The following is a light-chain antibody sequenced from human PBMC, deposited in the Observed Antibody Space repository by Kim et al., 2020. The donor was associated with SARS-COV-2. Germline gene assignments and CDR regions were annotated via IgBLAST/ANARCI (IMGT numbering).Light chain of an antibody. Sequence: IVMTQSPATLSVLPGERATLSCRASQSVNSNLAWYQQKPGQAPRLLIFSASTRATGTPARFSGSGSGTEFTLTISSLQSADSAVYYCQQYDNWPPRWTFGQGTKVDIK. J-gene: IGKJ1*01. CDR2: SAS. CDR1: QSVNSN. CDR3: QQYDNWPPRWT. V-gene: IGKV3-15*01.